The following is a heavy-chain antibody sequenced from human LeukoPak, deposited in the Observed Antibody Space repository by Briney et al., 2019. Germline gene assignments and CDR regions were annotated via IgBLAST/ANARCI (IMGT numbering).Heavy chain of an antibody. J-gene: IGHJ3*02. CDR1: GGSISSYY. CDR3: ARTSGYSGYDAFDI. D-gene: IGHD5-12*01. CDR2: IYYSGST. Sequence: SETLSLTCTVSGGSISSYYWSWIRQPPGKGLEWVGYIYYSGSTNYNPSLKSRVTISVDTSKNQLSLKLSSVTAADTAVYYCARTSGYSGYDAFDIWGQGTMVTVSS. V-gene: IGHV4-59*01.